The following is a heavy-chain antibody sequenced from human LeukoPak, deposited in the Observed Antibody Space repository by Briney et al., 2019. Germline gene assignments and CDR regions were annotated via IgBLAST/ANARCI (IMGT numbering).Heavy chain of an antibody. J-gene: IGHJ5*02. CDR3: ARGYSSSWYWFDP. Sequence: SETLSLTCTLSGGSISSYYWSWIRQPPGKGLEWIGYIYYSGSTNYNPSLKSRVTISVDTSKNQFSLKLSSVTAADTAVYYCARGYSSSWYWFDPWGQGTLVTVSS. D-gene: IGHD6-13*01. CDR1: GGSISSYY. CDR2: IYYSGST. V-gene: IGHV4-59*01.